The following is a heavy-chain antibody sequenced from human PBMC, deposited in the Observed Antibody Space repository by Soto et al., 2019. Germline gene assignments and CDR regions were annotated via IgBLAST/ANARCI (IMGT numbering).Heavy chain of an antibody. Sequence: EVQLVESGGGLVQPGGSLRLSCAASGFTFSSYWMSWVRQAPGKGLEWVANIKQDGSEKYYVDSVKGRFTISRDNANNTLYLQMNSVRAEDTAVYYCASEGAGAHPYNTMLVAPGPFDIWGQGTMGTVSS. CDR2: IKQDGSEK. J-gene: IGHJ3*02. CDR1: GFTFSSYW. V-gene: IGHV3-7*05. D-gene: IGHD3-22*01. CDR3: ASEGAGAHPYNTMLVAPGPFDI.